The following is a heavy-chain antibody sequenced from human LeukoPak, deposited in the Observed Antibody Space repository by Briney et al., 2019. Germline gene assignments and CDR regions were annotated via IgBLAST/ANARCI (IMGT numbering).Heavy chain of an antibody. CDR3: ARIRGTYCVSTSCSFEDF. CDR1: GFSLSTPGMS. V-gene: IGHV2-70*17. CDR2: SEWDDDK. J-gene: IGHJ4*02. Sequence: SGPTLVNPTQTLTLTCTFSGFSLSTPGMSVSWIRQPPVKALEWLARSEWDDDKFYSTSLKTRLTISKDTSRSQVVLTVTDMGPVDTATYYCARIRGTYCVSTSCSFEDFWGQGTLVTVSS. D-gene: IGHD2-2*01.